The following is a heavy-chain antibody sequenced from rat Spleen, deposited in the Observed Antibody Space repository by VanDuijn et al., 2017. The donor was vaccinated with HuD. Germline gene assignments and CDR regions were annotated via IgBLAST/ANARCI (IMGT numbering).Heavy chain of an antibody. CDR1: GFTFSNSY. CDR2: ISNSGGSI. Sequence: EVQLVESGGGLVQPGRSLKLSCAASGFTFSNSYMAWVRQAPTKGLEWVASISNSGGSIYYPDSVKGRFTISRDNAKSTLYLQMDSLRSEDTATYYCARRGPDWYFDFWGPGTMVTVSS. CDR3: ARRGPDWYFDF. V-gene: IGHV5-25*01. J-gene: IGHJ1*01.